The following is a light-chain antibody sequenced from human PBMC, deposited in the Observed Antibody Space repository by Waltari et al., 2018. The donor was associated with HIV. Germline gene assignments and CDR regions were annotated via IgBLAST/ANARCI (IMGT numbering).Light chain of an antibody. CDR3: SSYAGSSTWV. CDR1: SSDAGDDNY. CDR2: EVS. Sequence: QSALTQPPSASGSPGQSVTISCTGISSDAGDDNYVSWYPQSPGKAPKLIIYEVSKRPSGVPDRFSGSKSGNTASLTVSGLQADDEADYYCSSYAGSSTWVFGGGTKLTVL. J-gene: IGLJ3*02. V-gene: IGLV2-8*01.